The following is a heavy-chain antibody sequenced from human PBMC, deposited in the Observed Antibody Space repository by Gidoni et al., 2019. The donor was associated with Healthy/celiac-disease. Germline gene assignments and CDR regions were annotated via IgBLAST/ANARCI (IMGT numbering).Heavy chain of an antibody. Sequence: QGQLQESGPGLVKPSQTLSLTGTVSGGPISSGGYDWSWIRQHPGKGLEWIGYSYYSGSTYYNPSLKSRVTISVDTSKNQFSLKLSSVTAADPAVYYCARVSVTQHWFDPWGQGTLVTVSS. CDR3: ARVSVTQHWFDP. CDR1: GGPISSGGYD. CDR2: SYYSGST. J-gene: IGHJ5*02. V-gene: IGHV4-31*03. D-gene: IGHD2-21*02.